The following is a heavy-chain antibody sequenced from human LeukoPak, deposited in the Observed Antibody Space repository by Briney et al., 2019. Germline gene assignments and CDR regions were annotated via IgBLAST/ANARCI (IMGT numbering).Heavy chain of an antibody. D-gene: IGHD1-26*01. J-gene: IGHJ4*02. CDR3: ARVYPRGSYGLSYFDY. CDR2: ISAYNGNT. V-gene: IGHV1-18*01. Sequence: ASVKVSCKASGYTFTSYGISWVRQAPGQGLEWMGWISAYNGNTNYAQKLQGRVTMTTDTSTSTAYMELRSLRSDDTAVYYCARVYPRGSYGLSYFDYWGQGTLVTDSS. CDR1: GYTFTSYG.